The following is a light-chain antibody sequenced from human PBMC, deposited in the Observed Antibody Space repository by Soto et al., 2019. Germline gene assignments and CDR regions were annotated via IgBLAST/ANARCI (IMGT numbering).Light chain of an antibody. Sequence: QSALTQPASVSGSPGQSITIPCPGTSSDVGGYNYVSWYQQHPGKAPKLMIYEVSNRPAGVSNRFSGSKSGNTGSLTISGLQAEDEADYYCSSFTSTNTWVFGGGTKRTVL. J-gene: IGLJ3*02. CDR1: SSDVGGYNY. CDR2: EVS. V-gene: IGLV2-14*01. CDR3: SSFTSTNTWV.